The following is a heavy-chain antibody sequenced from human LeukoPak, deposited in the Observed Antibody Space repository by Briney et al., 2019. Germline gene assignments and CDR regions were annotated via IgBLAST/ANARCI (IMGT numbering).Heavy chain of an antibody. CDR3: ARDSGYSSGWYEYFQH. CDR2: ISFDGSNK. CDR1: GFTFSSYA. J-gene: IGHJ1*01. Sequence: GGSLRLSCAASGFTFSSYAMSWVRQAPGKGLEWVAVISFDGSNKYYADSVKGRFTISRDNSKNTLYLQMNSLRAEDTAVYYCARDSGYSSGWYEYFQHWGQGTLVTVSS. D-gene: IGHD6-19*01. V-gene: IGHV3-30-3*01.